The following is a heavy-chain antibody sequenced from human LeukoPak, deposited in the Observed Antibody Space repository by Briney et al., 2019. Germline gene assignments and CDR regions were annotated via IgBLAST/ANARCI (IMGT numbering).Heavy chain of an antibody. CDR3: ARVGYTSYYYYGMDV. CDR2: ISSNGGST. Sequence: GGSLRLSCAASGFTFSSYAMHWVRQAPGKGLEYVSAISSNGGSTYYANSVKGRFTISRDNSKNTLYLQMGSLRAEDMAVYYCARVGYTSYYYYGMDVWGQGTTVTLSS. CDR1: GFTFSSYA. V-gene: IGHV3-64*01. J-gene: IGHJ6*02. D-gene: IGHD6-13*01.